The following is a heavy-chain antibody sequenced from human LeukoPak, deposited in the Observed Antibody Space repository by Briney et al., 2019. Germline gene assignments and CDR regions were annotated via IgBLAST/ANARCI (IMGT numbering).Heavy chain of an antibody. V-gene: IGHV3-30*02. CDR2: IRYDGSNE. CDR3: AKDAYSGSYYLVVYFDY. J-gene: IGHJ4*02. Sequence: GGSLRLSCAASEFTFSTYAMHWVRQAPDKGLEWAAFIRYDGSNEYYADSVKGQFTISRDNSKNTLYLQMNSLRAEDTAVYYCAKDAYSGSYYLVVYFDYWGQGTLVTVSS. D-gene: IGHD1-26*01. CDR1: EFTFSTYA.